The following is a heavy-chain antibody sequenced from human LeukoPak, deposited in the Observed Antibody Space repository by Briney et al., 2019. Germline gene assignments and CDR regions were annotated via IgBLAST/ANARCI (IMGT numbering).Heavy chain of an antibody. Sequence: GGSLRLSCAASGFTFSSYSMNWVRQAPGKWLEWVSSISSSSSYIYYADSVKGRFTISRDNAKNSLYLQMNSLRAEDTAVYYCARDTSSRYSSRWYHFDYGGQGTLVTVSS. CDR1: GFTFSSYS. CDR2: ISSSSSYI. CDR3: ARDTSSRYSSRWYHFDY. J-gene: IGHJ4*02. V-gene: IGHV3-21*01. D-gene: IGHD6-13*01.